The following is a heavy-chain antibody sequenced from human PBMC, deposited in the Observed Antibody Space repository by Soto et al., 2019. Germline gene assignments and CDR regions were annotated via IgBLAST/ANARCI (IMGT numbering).Heavy chain of an antibody. CDR1: GFTFSSYG. Sequence: ESGGGVVQPGRSLRLSCAASGFTFSSYGMHWVRQAPGKGLEWVAVISYDGSNKYYADSVKGRFTISRDNSKNTLYLQMNSLRAEDTAVYYCAKGDGAYELGRYYFDYWGQGTLVTVSS. J-gene: IGHJ4*02. V-gene: IGHV3-30*18. CDR2: ISYDGSNK. CDR3: AKGDGAYELGRYYFDY. D-gene: IGHD4-17*01.